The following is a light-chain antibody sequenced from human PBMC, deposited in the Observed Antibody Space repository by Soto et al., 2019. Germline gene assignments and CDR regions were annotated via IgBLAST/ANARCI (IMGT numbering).Light chain of an antibody. CDR1: QSISNH. Sequence: DIQMTQSPSSLSASVEDRVIITCRASQSISNHLNWYQQKPGKAPKLLIFAASSLQSGVPSRFSGSRSGPDFTLTISRLEPEDFAVYYCQQYGSSPRVTFGGGTKVEI. J-gene: IGKJ4*01. V-gene: IGKV1-39*01. CDR2: AAS. CDR3: QQYGSSPRVT.